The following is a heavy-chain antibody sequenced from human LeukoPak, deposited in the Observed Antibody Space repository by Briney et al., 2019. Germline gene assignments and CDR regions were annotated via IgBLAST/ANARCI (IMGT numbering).Heavy chain of an antibody. CDR2: INPSGGST. J-gene: IGHJ4*02. D-gene: IGHD6-19*01. V-gene: IGHV1-46*01. Sequence: ASVKVSCKAFGYTFTRYYMHWVRQAPGQGLEWMGIINPSGGSTSYAQKFQGRVTMTRDTSTSTVYMELSSLRSEDTAVYYCARAVWQWLVMSPIDYWGQGTLVTVSS. CDR3: ARAVWQWLVMSPIDY. CDR1: GYTFTRYY.